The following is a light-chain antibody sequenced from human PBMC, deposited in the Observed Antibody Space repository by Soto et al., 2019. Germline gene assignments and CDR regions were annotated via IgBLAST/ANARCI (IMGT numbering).Light chain of an antibody. Sequence: QSVLTQPASVSGSPGQSITISCTGTSSDVGGYKYVSWYQQHPGKAPKLMIYEVSNRPSGVSNRFSGSKSGNTASLTISGLQAEDEADYYCSSYTSTSIDVFGTGTKLTVL. J-gene: IGLJ1*01. CDR2: EVS. CDR3: SSYTSTSIDV. V-gene: IGLV2-14*01. CDR1: SSDVGGYKY.